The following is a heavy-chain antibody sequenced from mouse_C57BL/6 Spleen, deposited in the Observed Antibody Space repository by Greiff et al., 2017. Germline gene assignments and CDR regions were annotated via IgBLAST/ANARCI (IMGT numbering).Heavy chain of an antibody. V-gene: IGHV1-80*01. CDR2: IYPGDGDT. Sequence: QVQLQQSGAELVKPGASVKISCKASGYAFSSYWMNWVKQRPGKGLEWIGQIYPGDGDTNYNGKFKGKATLTADKSSSPAYMQLSSLTSEDSAVYFCARWGTGTPFAYWGQGTLVTVSA. D-gene: IGHD4-1*01. J-gene: IGHJ3*01. CDR1: GYAFSSYW. CDR3: ARWGTGTPFAY.